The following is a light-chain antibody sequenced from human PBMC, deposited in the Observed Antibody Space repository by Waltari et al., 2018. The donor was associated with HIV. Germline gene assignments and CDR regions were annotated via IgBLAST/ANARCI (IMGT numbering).Light chain of an antibody. CDR2: KAS. Sequence: GDRVTIICRASQTISNWLAWYQQKPGQAPKLLIYKASSLESGVPSRFSGSGSVTNFTLTINSLQPDDFATYYCQQYSSYLYTFGQGTKIEIK. V-gene: IGKV1-5*03. CDR3: QQYSSYLYT. J-gene: IGKJ2*01. CDR1: QTISNW.